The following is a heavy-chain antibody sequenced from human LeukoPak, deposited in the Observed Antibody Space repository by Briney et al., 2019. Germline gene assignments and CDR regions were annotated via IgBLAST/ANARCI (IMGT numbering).Heavy chain of an antibody. D-gene: IGHD5-12*01. V-gene: IGHV3-30-3*01. CDR1: GFTFSSYA. Sequence: QPGGSLGLSCAASGFTFSSYAMHWVRQAPGKGLEWVAFISYDGSNKYYADSVKGRFTISRDNSKNTLYLQMNSLRAEDTAVYYCARDVRGYDYGPFDYWGQGTLVTVSS. J-gene: IGHJ4*02. CDR3: ARDVRGYDYGPFDY. CDR2: ISYDGSNK.